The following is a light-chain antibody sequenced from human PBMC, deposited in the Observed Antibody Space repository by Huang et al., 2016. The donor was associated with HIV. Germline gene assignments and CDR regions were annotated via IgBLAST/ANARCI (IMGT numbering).Light chain of an antibody. Sequence: DIVMTQSPDSLAVSLGERATINCKSSQSLLYSSNNQNYLGWYQMKPGQPPRLLIYWASNRESGGPDRCSGSGSGTDFTLTIDSLQPEDVAVYYCQQYYNIPPAFGQGTKLEIK. V-gene: IGKV4-1*01. J-gene: IGKJ2*01. CDR1: QSLLYSSNNQNY. CDR3: QQYYNIPPA. CDR2: WAS.